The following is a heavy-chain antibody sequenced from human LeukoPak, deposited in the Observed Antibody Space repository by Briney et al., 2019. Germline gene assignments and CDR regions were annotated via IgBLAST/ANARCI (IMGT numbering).Heavy chain of an antibody. CDR2: ISSSSSYI. CDR3: ARDLSGSYSYYYYYYGMDV. V-gene: IGHV3-21*01. D-gene: IGHD1-26*01. J-gene: IGHJ6*02. Sequence: GGSLRLSCAASGFTFSSYSMNWVRQAPGKGLEWVSSISSSSSYIYYADSVKGRFTISRDNAKNSLYLQMNSLRAEDTAVYYCARDLSGSYSYYYYYYGMDVWGQGTTVTVSS. CDR1: GFTFSSYS.